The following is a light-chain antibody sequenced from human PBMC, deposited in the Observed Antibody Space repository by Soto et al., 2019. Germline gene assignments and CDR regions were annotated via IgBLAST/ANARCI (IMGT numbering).Light chain of an antibody. J-gene: IGLJ1*01. CDR3: NSFRVSHLYV. CDR2: EVT. Sequence: QSALTQPASVSGSPGQTITISCTGTSSDIGGYNAVSWYQHHPGKAPKLIIYEVTHRPSGVSDRFSASKSGNTASLTISGLQAEDEADYYCNSFRVSHLYVFGPGTKVTVL. V-gene: IGLV2-14*01. CDR1: SSDIGGYNA.